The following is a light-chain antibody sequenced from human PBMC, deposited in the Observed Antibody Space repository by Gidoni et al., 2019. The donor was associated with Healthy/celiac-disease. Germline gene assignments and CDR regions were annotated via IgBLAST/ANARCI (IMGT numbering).Light chain of an antibody. V-gene: IGKV4-1*01. CDR1: QSVLYSSNNNNY. CDR2: WAS. Sequence: DIVMTQSPDSLAVSLGERATINCKSSQSVLYSSNNNNYLAWYQQKPGQPPKLLIYWASTRESGVPYRFSGSGSGTDFTLTISSLQAEDVAVYYCQQYYSTPCSFGQGTKLEIK. CDR3: QQYYSTPCS. J-gene: IGKJ2*04.